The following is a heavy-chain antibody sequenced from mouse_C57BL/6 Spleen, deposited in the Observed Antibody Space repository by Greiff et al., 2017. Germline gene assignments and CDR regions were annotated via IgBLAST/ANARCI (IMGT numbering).Heavy chain of an antibody. CDR3: ARQLTDDD. CDR1: GYTFTDYY. J-gene: IGHJ2*01. Sequence: QVQLQQSGPELVQPGASVKISCKASGYTFTDYYINWVKQRPGQGLALNGWIYPGSGNTKYNEKFKGKATLTVDTSSSTAYMQLSSLTSEDSAVYFCARQLTDDDWGPGTTLTVSS. V-gene: IGHV1-84*01. CDR2: IYPGSGNT. D-gene: IGHD1-1*01.